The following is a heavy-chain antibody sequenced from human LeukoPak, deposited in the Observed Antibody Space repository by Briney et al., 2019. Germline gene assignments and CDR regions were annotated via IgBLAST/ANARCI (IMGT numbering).Heavy chain of an antibody. CDR3: ARAIVPAAISYYYYYMDV. J-gene: IGHJ6*03. CDR1: GYTFTGYY. Sequence: GASVKVSCKASGYTFTGYYMHWVRQAPGQGLEWMGWINPNSGGTNYAQKFQGRVTMTRDTSISTAYMELSRLRSDDTAVYYCARAIVPAAISYYYYYMDVWGKGTTVTISS. D-gene: IGHD2-2*01. V-gene: IGHV1-2*02. CDR2: INPNSGGT.